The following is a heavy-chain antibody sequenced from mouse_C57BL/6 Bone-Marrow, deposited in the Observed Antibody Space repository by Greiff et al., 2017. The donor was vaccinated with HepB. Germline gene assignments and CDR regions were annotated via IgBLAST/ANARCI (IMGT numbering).Heavy chain of an antibody. V-gene: IGHV5-17*01. CDR1: GFTFSDYG. CDR2: ISSGSSTI. D-gene: IGHD2-4*01. CDR3: ARLGTMRLRGAWFAY. Sequence: EVQVVESGGGLVKPGGSLKLSCAASGFTFSDYGMHWVRQAPEKWLEWVAYISSGSSTIYYADTVKGRFTISRDNAKNTLFLQMTSLRSEDTAMYYCARLGTMRLRGAWFAYWGQGTLVTVSA. J-gene: IGHJ3*01.